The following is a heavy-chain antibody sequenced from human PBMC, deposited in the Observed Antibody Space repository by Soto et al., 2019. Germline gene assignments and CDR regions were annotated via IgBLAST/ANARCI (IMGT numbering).Heavy chain of an antibody. J-gene: IGHJ6*02. Sequence: GSGPTLVNPTQTLTLTCTFSGFSLSTSEMCVSWIRQPPGKALEWLALIDGDDDKYYRTSLETRITISKDTSKNQVVLKVANVDPADTGTYFCARMTTEIRSGLYYYAMDVWGQGTSVTVSS. D-gene: IGHD4-4*01. V-gene: IGHV2-70*01. CDR1: GFSLSTSEMC. CDR3: ARMTTEIRSGLYYYAMDV. CDR2: IDGDDDK.